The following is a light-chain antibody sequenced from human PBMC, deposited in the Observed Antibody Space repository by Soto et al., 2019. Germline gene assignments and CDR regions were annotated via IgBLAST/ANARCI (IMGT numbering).Light chain of an antibody. CDR2: GAS. J-gene: IGKJ1*01. CDR3: QQYDSSRWT. V-gene: IGKV3-20*01. CDR1: QSVSSSY. Sequence: EIVLTQSPGTLSLSPGERVTLSCRASQSVSSSYLAWYQQKPGQAPRLLIYGASSRATGIPDRFSGSGSGTDFTLTISRLEPEDFAVYYCQQYDSSRWTFGQGTKVEIK.